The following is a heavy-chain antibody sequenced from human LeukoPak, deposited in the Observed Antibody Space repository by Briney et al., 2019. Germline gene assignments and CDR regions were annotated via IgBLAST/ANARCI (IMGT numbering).Heavy chain of an antibody. D-gene: IGHD6-19*01. Sequence: GGSLRLSCAASGFTFSSYAMSWVRQAPGKGLEWVSAISGSGGSTYYADSVKGRFTISRDNSKNTLYLQMNSLRAEDTAVYYCAKDKTPSMAVAGTYDYWGQGTLVTVSS. CDR1: GFTFSSYA. J-gene: IGHJ4*02. V-gene: IGHV3-23*01. CDR3: AKDKTPSMAVAGTYDY. CDR2: ISGSGGST.